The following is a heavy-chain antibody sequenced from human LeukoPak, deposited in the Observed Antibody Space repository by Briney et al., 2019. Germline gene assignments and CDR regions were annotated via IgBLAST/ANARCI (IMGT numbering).Heavy chain of an antibody. Sequence: ASVTVSCTVSGYTLTELSIHWVRLAPGERLEWMGGFDPEDGETIYAQKFQGRVTMTEDTSTYTANMELSSLRSDDTAVYYCATGGTYYYGNTTYHTFDYWGQGTLLTVSS. J-gene: IGHJ4*02. CDR3: ATGGTYYYGNTTYHTFDY. CDR1: GYTLTELS. CDR2: FDPEDGET. V-gene: IGHV1-24*01. D-gene: IGHD3-10*01.